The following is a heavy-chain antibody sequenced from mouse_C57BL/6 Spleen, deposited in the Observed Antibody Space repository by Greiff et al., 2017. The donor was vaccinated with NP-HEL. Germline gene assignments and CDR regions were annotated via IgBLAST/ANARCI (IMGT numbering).Heavy chain of an antibody. D-gene: IGHD1-1*01. CDR3: ERHGNSYGYFDV. J-gene: IGHJ1*03. CDR1: GYAFSSYW. V-gene: IGHV1-80*01. CDR2: IYPGDGDT. Sequence: LQESGASVKISCKASGYAFSSYWLNWVKQRPGKGHERLGQIYPGDGDTNYNGKFKGKATLTADKSSSTAYMQLSSLPSEDSAVYFCERHGNSYGYFDVWGTGTTVTVSS.